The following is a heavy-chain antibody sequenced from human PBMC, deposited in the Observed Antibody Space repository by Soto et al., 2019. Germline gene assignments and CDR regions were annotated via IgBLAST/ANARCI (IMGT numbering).Heavy chain of an antibody. CDR2: IYSGGST. CDR3: TRKRFGMDV. V-gene: IGHV3-53*01. Sequence: GGSLRLSCAASGFTVSSNYMSWVRQAPGKGPEWVSVIYSGGSTYYADSVKGRFTISRDNSKNTLYLQMNNLRAEDTAVYFCTRKRFGMDVWGQGTTVTVSS. J-gene: IGHJ6*02. CDR1: GFTVSSNY.